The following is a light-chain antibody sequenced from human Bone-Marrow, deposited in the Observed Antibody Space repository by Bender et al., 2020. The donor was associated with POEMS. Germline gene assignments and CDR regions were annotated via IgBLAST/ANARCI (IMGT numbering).Light chain of an antibody. CDR1: NIGSES. Sequence: SFVLTQPPSVSVAPGQTARITCGGNNIGSESVHWYQQKPGQAPVLVVYDDSDRPSGIPERFSGSNSGNTATLTISRVEAGDEADYYCQSADTSGTYLVFGLGTKVTVL. CDR2: DDS. V-gene: IGLV3-21*02. CDR3: QSADTSGTYLV. J-gene: IGLJ1*01.